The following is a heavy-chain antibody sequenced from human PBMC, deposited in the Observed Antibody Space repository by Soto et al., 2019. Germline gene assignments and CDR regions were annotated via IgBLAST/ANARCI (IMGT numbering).Heavy chain of an antibody. Sequence: EVQLLESGGGLAQPGGSLILSCAVSGITFTNYAMGWVRQAPGKGLEWVSGISCNVGSTTHYADSVKGRFTISRDNSKNILFLQMNSLRAEDTAVYYCAKHRGFVAGPFDSWGQGTLVIVSS. D-gene: IGHD6-19*01. V-gene: IGHV3-23*01. J-gene: IGHJ4*02. CDR1: GITFTNYA. CDR3: AKHRGFVAGPFDS. CDR2: ISCNVGSTT.